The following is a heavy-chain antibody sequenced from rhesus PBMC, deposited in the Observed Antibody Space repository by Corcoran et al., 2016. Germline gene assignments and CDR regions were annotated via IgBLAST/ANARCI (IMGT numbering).Heavy chain of an antibody. Sequence: QVQLQESGPGLVKPSETLSLTCAVSGGSISGGYDWSWIRQPPGKGLEWIGYIYGRIGSDNYNPSLKNRVTISKDPSKIQFSLKLSSVTAADTAVYYCARMPGSSSFDYWGQGVLVTVSS. D-gene: IGHD4-29*01. J-gene: IGHJ4*01. CDR1: GGSISGGYD. CDR2: IYGRIGSD. V-gene: IGHV4-76*01. CDR3: ARMPGSSSFDY.